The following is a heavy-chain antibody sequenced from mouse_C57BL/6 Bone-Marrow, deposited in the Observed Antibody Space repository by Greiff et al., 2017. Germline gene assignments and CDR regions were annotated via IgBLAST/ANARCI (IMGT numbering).Heavy chain of an antibody. Sequence: EVMLVESGEGLVKPGGSLKLSCAASGFTFSSYAMSWVRQTPEKRLEWVAYISSGGDYIYYADTVKGRFTISRDNARNTLYLQMSSLKSEDTAMYYCTRDQYYGSSFYFDYWGQGTTLTVSS. J-gene: IGHJ2*01. V-gene: IGHV5-9-1*02. D-gene: IGHD1-1*01. CDR1: GFTFSSYA. CDR3: TRDQYYGSSFYFDY. CDR2: ISSGGDYI.